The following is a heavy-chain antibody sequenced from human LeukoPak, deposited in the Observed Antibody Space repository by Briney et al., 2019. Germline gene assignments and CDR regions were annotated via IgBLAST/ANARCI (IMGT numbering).Heavy chain of an antibody. CDR1: GGSFSGYY. CDR3: ARSVYYDFWSGYPAQYYYGMDV. V-gene: IGHV4-34*01. J-gene: IGHJ6*02. D-gene: IGHD3-3*01. CDR2: INHSGST. Sequence: SETLSLTCAVYGGSFSGYYWSWIRQPPGKGLEWIGEINHSGSTNYNPSLKSRVTISVDTSKNQFSLKLSSVTAADTAVYYCARSVYYDFWSGYPAQYYYGMDVWGQGTTVTVSS.